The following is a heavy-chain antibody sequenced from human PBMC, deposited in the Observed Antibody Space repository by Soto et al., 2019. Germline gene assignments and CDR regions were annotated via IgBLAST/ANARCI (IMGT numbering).Heavy chain of an antibody. D-gene: IGHD6-19*01. CDR2: MNPNSGNT. Sequence: ASVKVSCKASGYTFTSYDINWVRQATGQGLEWMGWMNPNSGNTGYAQKFQGRVTMTRNTSISTAYMELSSLRSEDTAVYYCARDRDSSGWFRDDAFDIWGQGTMVTVSS. CDR3: ARDRDSSGWFRDDAFDI. CDR1: GYTFTSYD. V-gene: IGHV1-8*01. J-gene: IGHJ3*02.